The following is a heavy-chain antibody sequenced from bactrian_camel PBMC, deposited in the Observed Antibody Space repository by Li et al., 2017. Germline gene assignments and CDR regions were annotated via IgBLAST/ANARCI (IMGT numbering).Heavy chain of an antibody. CDR1: GFTISTYA. V-gene: IGHV3S42*01. J-gene: IGHJ4*01. CDR2: ISIGGDIT. Sequence: VQLVESGGGLVQPGGSLRLSCAASGFTISTYAMSWVRQAPGKGLEWVSTISIGGDITVYADSVSGRFTISRDNARNMLYLQLNSLTTDDTAMYYCANLGTYLPGLDWGQGTQVTVS. D-gene: IGHD2*01. CDR3: ANLGTYLPGLD.